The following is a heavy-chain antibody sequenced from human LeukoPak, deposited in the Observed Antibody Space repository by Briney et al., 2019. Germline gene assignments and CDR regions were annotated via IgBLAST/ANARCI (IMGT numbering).Heavy chain of an antibody. CDR3: ARLRGYSGYDLGDYFDY. J-gene: IGHJ4*02. Sequence: SVKVSCKASGGTFSSYAISWVRQAPGQGLEWMGRIIPIFGTANYAQKFQGRVTITTDESTRTAYMELSSLRSEDTAVYYCARLRGYSGYDLGDYFDYWGQGTLVTVSS. D-gene: IGHD5-12*01. CDR1: GGTFSSYA. CDR2: IIPIFGTA. V-gene: IGHV1-69*05.